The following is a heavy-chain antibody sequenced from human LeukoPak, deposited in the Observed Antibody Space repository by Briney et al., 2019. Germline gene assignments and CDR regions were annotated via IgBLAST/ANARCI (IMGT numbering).Heavy chain of an antibody. CDR3: ARGHSTSWYYLDS. V-gene: IGHV4-59*01. D-gene: IGHD6-13*01. CDR1: GGSIINYY. Sequence: SETLSLTCTVSGGSIINYYWSWIRQPPGKGLEWIGYISHSESSNYNPSLKNRVTRSVDTSKNQFSLKLRFVTAADTAVYYCARGHSTSWYYLDSWGQGTLVTVSP. J-gene: IGHJ4*02. CDR2: ISHSESS.